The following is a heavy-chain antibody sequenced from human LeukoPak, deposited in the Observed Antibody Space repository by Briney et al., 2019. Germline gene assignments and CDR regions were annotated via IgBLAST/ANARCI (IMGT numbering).Heavy chain of an antibody. Sequence: ASVKVSCKASGGTFSSYAISWVRQAPGQGLEWMGRIIPIFGTANYAQKFQGRVTITTDESTSTAYMELSSLRSEDTAVYYCARGRSYGDYYYFAYWGQGTLDTVSS. CDR2: IIPIFGTA. CDR3: ARGRSYGDYYYFAY. D-gene: IGHD4-17*01. J-gene: IGHJ4*02. CDR1: GGTFSSYA. V-gene: IGHV1-69*05.